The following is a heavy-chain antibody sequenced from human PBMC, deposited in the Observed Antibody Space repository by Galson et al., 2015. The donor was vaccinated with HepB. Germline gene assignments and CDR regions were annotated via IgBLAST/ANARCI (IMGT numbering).Heavy chain of an antibody. CDR2: IIPIFGIG. CDR3: ANTGECSGGSCFGGF. Sequence: SEKVSCKASGGNFNSYSINWVRQVPGQGLEWMGGIIPIFGIGNYAQKFQGRVMINADKSTRTVYMELNKLTSEDTAIYYCANTGECSGGSCFGGFWGQGTLVTVSS. V-gene: IGHV1-69*10. CDR1: GGNFNSYS. J-gene: IGHJ4*02. D-gene: IGHD2-15*01.